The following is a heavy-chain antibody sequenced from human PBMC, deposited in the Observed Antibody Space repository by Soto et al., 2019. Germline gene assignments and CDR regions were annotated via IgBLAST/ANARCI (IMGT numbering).Heavy chain of an antibody. V-gene: IGHV4-34*01. CDR2: INHSGST. CDR3: ARLLAARKYGMDV. CDR1: GGSFSGYY. Sequence: SETLSLTCAVYGGSFSGYYWSWIRQPPGKGLEWIGEINHSGSTNYNPSLKSRVTISVDTSKNQFSLKLSSVTAADTAVYYCARLLAARKYGMDVWGQGTTVTVSS. D-gene: IGHD6-6*01. J-gene: IGHJ6*02.